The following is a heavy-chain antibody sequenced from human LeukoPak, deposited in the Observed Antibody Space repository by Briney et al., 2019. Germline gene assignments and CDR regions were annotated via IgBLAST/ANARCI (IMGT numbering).Heavy chain of an antibody. V-gene: IGHV4-4*07. CDR1: GGSISSYY. CDR3: ARLGCSSTSCTNFDY. J-gene: IGHJ4*02. Sequence: SETLSLTCTVSGGSISSYYWSWIRQPAGKGLEWIGRIYTSGSTNYSPSLKSRVTMSVDTSKNQFSLKLSSVTAADTAVYYCARLGCSSTSCTNFDYWGQGTLVTVSS. CDR2: IYTSGST. D-gene: IGHD2-2*01.